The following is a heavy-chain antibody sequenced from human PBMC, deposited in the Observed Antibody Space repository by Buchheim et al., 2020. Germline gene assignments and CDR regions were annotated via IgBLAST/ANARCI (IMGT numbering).Heavy chain of an antibody. V-gene: IGHV1-18*01. D-gene: IGHD3-22*01. Sequence: QVQLVQSGAEVKKPGASVKVSCKASGYTFTSYGIIWVRQAPGQGLEWMGWISAYNGNTNYAQKLQGRVNMTTDTSTSTAYMELRSLRSDDTAVYYCASESLTYYYDSSGYYYPYYFDYWGQGTL. CDR1: GYTFTSYG. CDR3: ASESLTYYYDSSGYYYPYYFDY. CDR2: ISAYNGNT. J-gene: IGHJ4*02.